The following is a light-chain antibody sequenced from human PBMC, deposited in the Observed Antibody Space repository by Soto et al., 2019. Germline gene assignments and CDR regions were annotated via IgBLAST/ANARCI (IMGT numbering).Light chain of an antibody. CDR1: SSDVGGYNY. CDR3: CSYAGSSV. CDR2: DVS. V-gene: IGLV2-11*01. J-gene: IGLJ1*01. Sequence: QSVLTQPRSVSGSPGQSVTISCTGTSSDVGGYNYVSWYQHHPGKAPKLMIYDVSKRPSGVPDRFSGSKSGNTASLTISGLQAEDEADYYCCSYAGSSVFGTGTKVTVL.